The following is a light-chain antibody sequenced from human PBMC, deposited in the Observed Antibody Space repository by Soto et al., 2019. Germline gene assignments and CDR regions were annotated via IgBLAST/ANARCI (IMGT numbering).Light chain of an antibody. CDR1: QSSTLN. J-gene: IGKJ4*01. Sequence: DIQMTQSPASLYASVGDRVTITCRAGQSSTLNLNWYQQKPGKAPQLLIFATSSLQCGVPSRFSGGGSGTDFTLNISSLHPEDLATYSCQQRLTTPHTFGGGTKLEIK. CDR2: ATS. CDR3: QQRLTTPHT. V-gene: IGKV1-39*01.